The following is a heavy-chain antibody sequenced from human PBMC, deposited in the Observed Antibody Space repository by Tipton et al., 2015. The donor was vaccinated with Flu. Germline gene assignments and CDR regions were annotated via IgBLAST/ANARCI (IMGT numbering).Heavy chain of an antibody. Sequence: PGLVKPSETLSLTCTVSSGSIRSTNYFCAWIRQPPGKRLELIGSIYPSGTPYYNPSLKSRVTISVDTSKNQFSLKLSSVTAADTAVYYCASPQVVVKAFGAFDIWGQGTMVTVSS. J-gene: IGHJ3*02. D-gene: IGHD3-22*01. CDR2: IYPSGTP. V-gene: IGHV4-39*01. CDR1: SGSIRSTNYF. CDR3: ASPQVVVKAFGAFDI.